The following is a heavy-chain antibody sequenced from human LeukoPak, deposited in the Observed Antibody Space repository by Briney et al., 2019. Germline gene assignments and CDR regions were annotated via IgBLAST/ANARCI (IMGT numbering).Heavy chain of an antibody. D-gene: IGHD2-2*01. CDR1: GFTVSTYY. Sequence: GGSLRLSCAASGFTVSTYYMTWVRQAPGKGLECVSVIYSGGSTYYADSVKGRFTVSRDNSKNTLYLQMNSLRAEDTATYYCARGLGYCTSTTCLLPFDYWGQGTLVTVSS. CDR3: ARGLGYCTSTTCLLPFDY. CDR2: IYSGGST. J-gene: IGHJ4*02. V-gene: IGHV3-53*01.